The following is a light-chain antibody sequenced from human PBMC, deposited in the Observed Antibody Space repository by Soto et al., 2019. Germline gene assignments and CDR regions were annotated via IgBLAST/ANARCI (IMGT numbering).Light chain of an antibody. CDR2: EVT. J-gene: IGLJ2*01. CDR3: SSYASISTLVV. CDR1: SSDIGNYNY. Sequence: QSVLTQPASVSGSPGQSITISCTGTSSDIGNYNYVSWYQQHPGRAPKLMISEVTNRPSGVSNRFSGSKSGNTASLTISGLQAEDEGDYYCSSYASISTLVVFGGGTKVTVL. V-gene: IGLV2-14*01.